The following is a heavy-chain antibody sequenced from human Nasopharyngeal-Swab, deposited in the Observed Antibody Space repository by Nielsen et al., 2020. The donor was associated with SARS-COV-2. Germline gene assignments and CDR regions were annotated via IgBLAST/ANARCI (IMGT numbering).Heavy chain of an antibody. Sequence: SETLSLTCTVSGGSISSSSYYWGWIRQPPGKGLEWIGSIYYSGSPYYNPSLKSRVTISVDTSKNQFSLKLSSVTAADTAVYYCARTVVVVTAIHGGDAFDIWGQGTMVTVSS. J-gene: IGHJ3*02. CDR3: ARTVVVVTAIHGGDAFDI. CDR2: IYYSGSP. CDR1: GGSISSSSYY. V-gene: IGHV4-39*07. D-gene: IGHD2-21*02.